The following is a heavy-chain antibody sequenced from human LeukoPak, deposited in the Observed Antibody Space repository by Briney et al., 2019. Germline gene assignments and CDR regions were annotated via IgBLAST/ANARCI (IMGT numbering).Heavy chain of an antibody. D-gene: IGHD2-21*02. V-gene: IGHV4-39*07. CDR3: ARVRRGGDSWWFDP. Sequence: SETLSLTCTVSGGSISSSSYYWGWIRQPPGKGLEWIGSIYYSGSTNYNPSLKSRVTISVDTSKNQFSLKLSSVTAADTAVYYCARVRRGGDSWWFDPWGQGTLVTVSS. CDR2: IYYSGST. CDR1: GGSISSSSYY. J-gene: IGHJ5*02.